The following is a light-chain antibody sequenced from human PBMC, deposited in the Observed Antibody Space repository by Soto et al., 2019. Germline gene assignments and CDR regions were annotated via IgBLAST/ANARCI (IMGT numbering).Light chain of an antibody. CDR1: QSVSNNY. CDR2: DAS. V-gene: IGKV3-20*01. J-gene: IGKJ1*01. CDR3: QEYCGSPRT. Sequence: EIVLTQSPDTLSLSPGERATLSCRASQSVSNNYLTWYQQKPGQAPRLLIYDASNRATGVPDRFSARGSGTDFTLTSSRLEPEDFAVYYCQEYCGSPRTFGQGTKVEIK.